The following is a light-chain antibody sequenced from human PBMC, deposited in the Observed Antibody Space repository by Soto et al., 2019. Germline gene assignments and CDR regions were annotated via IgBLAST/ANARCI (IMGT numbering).Light chain of an antibody. CDR3: GTWDSSLSAVV. CDR2: DNN. J-gene: IGLJ2*01. Sequence: QSVLTQPPSVSAALGQKVTISCSGSSSNIGNNYVSWYQQFPGTAPKLLIYDNNKRPSGIPDRFSGSKSGTSATLGITGLQTGDEADYYCGTWDSSLSAVVFGGGTKLTVL. CDR1: SSNIGNNY. V-gene: IGLV1-51*01.